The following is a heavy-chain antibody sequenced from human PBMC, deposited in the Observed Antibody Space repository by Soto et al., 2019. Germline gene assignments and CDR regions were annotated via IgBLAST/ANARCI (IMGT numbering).Heavy chain of an antibody. CDR3: AIRGSSSGFWFDP. Sequence: GGSLRLSCAASGFTFSSYSMNWVRQAPGKGLEWVSSISSSSSYIYYADSVKGRFTISRDNAKNSLYLQMNSLRAEDTAVYYCAIRGSSSGFWFDPWGQGTLVTVSS. J-gene: IGHJ5*02. V-gene: IGHV3-21*01. D-gene: IGHD6-6*01. CDR1: GFTFSSYS. CDR2: ISSSSSYI.